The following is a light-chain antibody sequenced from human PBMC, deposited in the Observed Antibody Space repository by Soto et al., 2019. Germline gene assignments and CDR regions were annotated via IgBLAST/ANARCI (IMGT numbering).Light chain of an antibody. CDR3: CSYAGSNTYVV. Sequence: QSALTQPASVSGSPGQPITVSCTGTSSDIGTYNLVSWYQQHPGKAPKLIISEGSKRPSGVSNRFSGSKSGNTASLTISGRQAEDEADYYCCSYAGSNTYVVFGGGTKLTVL. J-gene: IGLJ2*01. CDR1: SSDIGTYNL. CDR2: EGS. V-gene: IGLV2-23*01.